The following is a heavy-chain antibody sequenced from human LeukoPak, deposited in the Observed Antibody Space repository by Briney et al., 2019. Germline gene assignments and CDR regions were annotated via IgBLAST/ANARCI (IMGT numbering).Heavy chain of an antibody. Sequence: GGSLRLSCAASGFSVSDSYMSWVRQAPGKGLEWVSAIYSGGSTSYTDSVKGRFTISRDNSKNTLFLLMNSLRAEDTAAYYCARDLIEGAFDIWGQGTMVTVS. V-gene: IGHV3-53*01. J-gene: IGHJ3*02. CDR3: ARDLIEGAFDI. D-gene: IGHD2-21*01. CDR1: GFSVSDSY. CDR2: IYSGGST.